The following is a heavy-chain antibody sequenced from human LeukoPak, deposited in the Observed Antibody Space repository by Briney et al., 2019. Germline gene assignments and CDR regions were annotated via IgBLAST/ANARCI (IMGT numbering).Heavy chain of an antibody. CDR1: GFTFSSYS. CDR3: ARSFLEYHWNKLYAFDI. V-gene: IGHV3-30*03. J-gene: IGHJ3*02. CDR2: ISYDGSHE. Sequence: PGGSLRLSCAASGFTFSSYSMNWVRQAPGKGLEWVAVISYDGSHEYYVDSVEGRFTISRDNSKNTLYLQMNSLRAEDTALYYCARSFLEYHWNKLYAFDIWGQGTRVTVSS. D-gene: IGHD1-20*01.